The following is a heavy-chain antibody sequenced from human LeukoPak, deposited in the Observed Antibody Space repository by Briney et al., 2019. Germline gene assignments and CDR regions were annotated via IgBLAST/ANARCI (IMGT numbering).Heavy chain of an antibody. Sequence: SETLSLTCAVSGYSISSGYYWGWIRQPPGKGLEWLGSIYHSGSTYYNPSLKSRVTISVDTSKNQFSLKLSSVTAADTAVYYCARLAVTIFGVVIIQWFDPWGQGTLVTVSS. CDR1: GYSISSGYY. CDR2: IYHSGST. J-gene: IGHJ5*02. V-gene: IGHV4-38-2*01. CDR3: ARLAVTIFGVVIIQWFDP. D-gene: IGHD3-3*01.